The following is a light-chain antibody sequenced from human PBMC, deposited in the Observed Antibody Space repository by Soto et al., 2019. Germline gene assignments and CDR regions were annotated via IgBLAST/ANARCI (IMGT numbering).Light chain of an antibody. Sequence: DIQMTQSPSSLSASVGDRVTNTCRASQSISSYLNWYQQKPGKAPKLLIYAASSLQSGVPSRFSGSGSGTDFTLTISSLQPEDFATYYCQQSYSTSLYTFGQGTKLEIK. CDR1: QSISSY. J-gene: IGKJ2*01. CDR3: QQSYSTSLYT. V-gene: IGKV1-39*01. CDR2: AAS.